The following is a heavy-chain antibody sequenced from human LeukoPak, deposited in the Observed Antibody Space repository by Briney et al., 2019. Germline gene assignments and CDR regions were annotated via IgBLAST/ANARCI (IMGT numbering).Heavy chain of an antibody. CDR2: ISSSGSTI. D-gene: IGHD3-10*02. J-gene: IGHJ6*04. Sequence: GSLRLSCAASGFTSSSYEMNWVRQAPGKGLEWASYISSSGSTIYYADSVKGRFTISRDNAKNSLYLQMNSLRAEDTAVYYCAELGITMIGGVWGKGTTVTISS. CDR1: GFTSSSYE. V-gene: IGHV3-48*03. CDR3: AELGITMIGGV.